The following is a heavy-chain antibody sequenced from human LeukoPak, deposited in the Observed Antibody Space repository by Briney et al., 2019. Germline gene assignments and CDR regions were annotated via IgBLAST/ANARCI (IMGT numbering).Heavy chain of an antibody. J-gene: IGHJ4*02. CDR1: GFTLSHYW. CDR2: IRPDANDG. Sequence: GESLRLSCAASGFTLSHYWMAWVRQAPGKGLEWVAIIRPDANDGSYVDSVKGRFTISRDNAKNSLYLQLNSLRAEDTAVYFCARADWGSIDYWGQGALVTVSS. D-gene: IGHD7-27*01. CDR3: ARADWGSIDY. V-gene: IGHV3-7*01.